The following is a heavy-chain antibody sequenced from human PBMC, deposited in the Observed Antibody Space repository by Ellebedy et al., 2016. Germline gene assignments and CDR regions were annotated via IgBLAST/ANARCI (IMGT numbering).Heavy chain of an antibody. CDR3: ARAPYGDYGDWFDP. D-gene: IGHD4-17*01. V-gene: IGHV3-30-3*01. J-gene: IGHJ5*02. CDR1: GFTFSSYA. Sequence: GGSLRLXCAASGFTFSSYAMHWVRQAPGKGLEWVAVISYDGSNKYYADSVKGRFTISRDNSKNTLYLQMNSLRAEDTAVYYCARAPYGDYGDWFDPWGQGTLVTVSS. CDR2: ISYDGSNK.